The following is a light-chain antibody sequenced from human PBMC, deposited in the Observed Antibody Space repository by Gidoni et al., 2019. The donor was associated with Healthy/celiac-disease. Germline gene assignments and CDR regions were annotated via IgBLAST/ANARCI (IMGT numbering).Light chain of an antibody. CDR3: QQRSNWPT. CDR1: QSVSSF. J-gene: IGKJ2*01. CDR2: DAS. V-gene: IGKV3-11*01. Sequence: EIVLTQSPATLSLSPGESAILSCRASQSVSSFLAWYQQKPGQAPSLLIYDASNRATGIPARFSGSGSGTDFTLTISSLEPEDFAVYYCQQRSNWPTFGQGTKLEIK.